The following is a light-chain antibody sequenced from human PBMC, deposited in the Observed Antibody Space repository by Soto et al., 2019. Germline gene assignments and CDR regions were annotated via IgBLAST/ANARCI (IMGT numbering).Light chain of an antibody. J-gene: IGLJ3*02. CDR3: QVWDVTSDHPV. V-gene: IGLV3-21*02. CDR2: DNS. CDR1: NIGSKS. Sequence: SYELTQPPSVSVAPGQTARITCGVDNIGSKSVHWYQRRPGQAPVLVIYDNSDRPSAIPERFSGSNSGNTATLTITRVEAGDEAEYSCQVWDVTSDHPVFGGGTQLTVL.